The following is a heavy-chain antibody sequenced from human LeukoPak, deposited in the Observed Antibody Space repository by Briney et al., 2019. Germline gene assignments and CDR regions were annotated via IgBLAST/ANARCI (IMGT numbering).Heavy chain of an antibody. Sequence: APVKVSCKASGYTFTAFYMPWVRQATGQGLEWMGWINPNNGATNYAPQLQSRVTTTRNPSLTTAYMELTSLTYEDTALYYSARVPRRGDQFDPWGQGTLVTVSS. CDR2: INPNNGAT. V-gene: IGHV1-2*02. CDR1: GYTFTAFY. CDR3: ARVPRRGDQFDP. D-gene: IGHD3-10*01. J-gene: IGHJ5*02.